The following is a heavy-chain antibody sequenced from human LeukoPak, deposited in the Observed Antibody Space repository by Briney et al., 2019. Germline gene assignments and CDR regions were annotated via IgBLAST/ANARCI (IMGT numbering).Heavy chain of an antibody. CDR1: GFTFNSYA. D-gene: IGHD1-1*01. CDR2: ISASGTST. J-gene: IGHJ6*02. Sequence: GGSLRLSCAASGFTFNSYAMNWVRQAPGKGLEWVSGISASGTSTYCADSVKGLFTISRDNSKNTLYLQMNSLRAEDTAVYYCGKDYWSYSGMDVWGQGTTVTVSS. CDR3: GKDYWSYSGMDV. V-gene: IGHV3-23*01.